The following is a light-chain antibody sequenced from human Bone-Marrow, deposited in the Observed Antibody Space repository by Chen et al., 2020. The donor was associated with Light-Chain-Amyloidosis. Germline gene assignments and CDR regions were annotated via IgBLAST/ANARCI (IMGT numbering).Light chain of an antibody. CDR2: EVS. CDR3: SSFTSRSTRV. J-gene: IGLJ3*02. V-gene: IGLV2-14*01. Sequence: QSALTQPASVSGSPGQSIPISCTGTSSDVGGYNYVSWYQHHPGEAPKLMFYEVSNRPSGVSNRFSGSKSGNTASLTISGLQAEDEADYYCSSFTSRSTRVFGGGTKLTVL. CDR1: SSDVGGYNY.